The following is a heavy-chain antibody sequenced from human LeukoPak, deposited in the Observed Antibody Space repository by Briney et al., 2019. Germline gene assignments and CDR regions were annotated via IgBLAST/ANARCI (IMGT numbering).Heavy chain of an antibody. CDR1: GGSFSGYY. J-gene: IGHJ5*02. Sequence: SETPSLTCAVYGGSFSGYYWSWIRQPPGKGLEWIGYIYYSGSTNYNPSLKSRVTISVDTSKNQFSLKLSSVTAADTAVYYCARQYYYDSSAYWSFDPWGQGTLVTVSS. CDR2: IYYSGST. D-gene: IGHD3-22*01. CDR3: ARQYYYDSSAYWSFDP. V-gene: IGHV4-59*08.